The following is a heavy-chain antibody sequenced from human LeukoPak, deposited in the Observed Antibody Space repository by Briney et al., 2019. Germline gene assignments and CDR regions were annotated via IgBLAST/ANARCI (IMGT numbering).Heavy chain of an antibody. J-gene: IGHJ4*02. CDR1: GGSMSGISDY. CDR3: ARGVRIAVADPHLDY. V-gene: IGHV4-39*07. Sequence: PSETLSLTCTVSGGSMSGISDYWVWIRQPPGKGLEWIGEINHSGSTYCNPSLKSRVTISVDTSMKQFSLKLSSVTAADTAVYYCARGVRIAVADPHLDYWGQGTLVTVSS. CDR2: INHSGST. D-gene: IGHD6-19*01.